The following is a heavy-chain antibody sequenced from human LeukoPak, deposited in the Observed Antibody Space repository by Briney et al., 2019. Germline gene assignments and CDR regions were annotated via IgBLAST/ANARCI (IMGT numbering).Heavy chain of an antibody. CDR2: ISYDGSNK. V-gene: IGHV3-30*18. CDR3: AKIKSSGYLSIREFDY. J-gene: IGHJ4*02. Sequence: GGSLRLSCAASGFTFSGYGMHWVRQAPGKGLEWVAVISYDGSNKYYADSVKGRFTISRDNSKNTLYLQMNSLRAEDTAVYYCAKIKSSGYLSIREFDYWGQGTLVTVSS. CDR1: GFTFSGYG. D-gene: IGHD3-22*01.